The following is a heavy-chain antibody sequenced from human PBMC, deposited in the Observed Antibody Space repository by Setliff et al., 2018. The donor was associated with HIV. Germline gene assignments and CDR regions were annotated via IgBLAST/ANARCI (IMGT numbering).Heavy chain of an antibody. V-gene: IGHV3-15*01. J-gene: IGHJ4*02. CDR2: IRIASGPA. CDR1: GFTQTW. D-gene: IGHD1-1*01. Sequence: GGSLRLSCAASGFTQTWMSWVRQAPGKGLEWLGRIRIASGPAEYAAPVKGRFIISRDDSKNTVYLVMNSLKTEDTGVYYCAAEYWNPKYWGQGTLVTVSS. CDR3: AAEYWNPKY.